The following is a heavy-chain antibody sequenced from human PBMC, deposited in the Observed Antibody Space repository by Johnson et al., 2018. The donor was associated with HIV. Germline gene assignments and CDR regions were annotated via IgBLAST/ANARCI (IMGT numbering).Heavy chain of an antibody. CDR1: GFTVRSYY. CDR3: ARGLIIQLWLQAAFDI. J-gene: IGHJ3*02. Sequence: VQLVESGGGVVQPGRSLRLSCAASGFTVRSYYMSWVRQAPGKGLEWVSVIYSGGSTYYADSVKGRFTISRDNSKNTLYLQMNSLRAEDTAVYYCARGLIIQLWLQAAFDIWGQGTMVTVSS. V-gene: IGHV3-53*01. CDR2: IYSGGST. D-gene: IGHD5-18*01.